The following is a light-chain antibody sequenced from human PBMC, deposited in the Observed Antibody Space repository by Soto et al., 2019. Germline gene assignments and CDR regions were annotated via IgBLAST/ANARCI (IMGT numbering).Light chain of an antibody. CDR2: EVS. CDR1: SSDVGAYNY. Sequence: QSALTQPPSVSGSPGQSVTISCTGTSSDVGAYNYVSWYQQHPGKAPKLMIYEVSKRPSGVPDRFSGSKSGNTASLTVSGLQAEDEADYYCSSYTGNNNLVVFGGGTKLTVL. V-gene: IGLV2-8*01. CDR3: SSYTGNNNLVV. J-gene: IGLJ2*01.